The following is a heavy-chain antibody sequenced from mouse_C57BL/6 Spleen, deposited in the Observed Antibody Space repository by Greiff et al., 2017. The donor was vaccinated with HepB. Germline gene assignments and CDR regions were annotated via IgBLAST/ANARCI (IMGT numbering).Heavy chain of an antibody. CDR2: IHPNSGST. CDR3: ARAGGTLNFDY. V-gene: IGHV1-64*01. CDR1: GYTFTSYW. Sequence: QVQLKQPGAELVKPGASVKLSCKASGYTFTSYWMHWVKQRPGQGLEWIGMIHPNSGSTNYNEKFKSKATLTVDKSSSTAYMQLSSLTSEDSAVYYCARAGGTLNFDYWGQGTTLTVSS. D-gene: IGHD3-3*01. J-gene: IGHJ2*01.